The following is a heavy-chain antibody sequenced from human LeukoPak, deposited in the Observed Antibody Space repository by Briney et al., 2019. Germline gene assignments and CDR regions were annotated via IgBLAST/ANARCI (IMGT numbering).Heavy chain of an antibody. CDR1: GYPFSTWE. Sequence: ASVKVSCKTFGYPFSTWEINWVRQAAGQGLEWLGWVHPDSGNTDYAQKFRGRVTMSRDTSTSTAYMELSGLRLGDTAVYFCARGPRNDPWGQGTLVTVSS. CDR3: ARGPRNDP. J-gene: IGHJ5*02. D-gene: IGHD1-14*01. V-gene: IGHV1-8*01. CDR2: VHPDSGNT.